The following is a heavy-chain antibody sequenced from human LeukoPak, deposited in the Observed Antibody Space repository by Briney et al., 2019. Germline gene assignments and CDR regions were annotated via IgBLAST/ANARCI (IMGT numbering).Heavy chain of an antibody. V-gene: IGHV3-23*01. D-gene: IGHD1-26*01. Sequence: PGGSLRLSCAASGFTFSSYDMSWVRQAPGKGLEWVSAISGSGGSTYYADSVKGRFTISRDNSKNTLYLQMNSMRAEDTAVYYCAIQWELQSGFDYWGQGTLVTVSS. CDR3: AIQWELQSGFDY. CDR1: GFTFSSYD. J-gene: IGHJ4*02. CDR2: ISGSGGST.